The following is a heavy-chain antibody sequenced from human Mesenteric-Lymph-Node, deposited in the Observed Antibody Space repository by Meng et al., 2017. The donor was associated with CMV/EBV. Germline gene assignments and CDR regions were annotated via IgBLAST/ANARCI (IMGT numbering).Heavy chain of an antibody. CDR3: ARGVEYDFWSGFDC. V-gene: IGHV3-20*01. J-gene: IGHJ4*02. Sequence: GESLKISCAASGFTFDDYGMSWVRQAPGKGLEWVSGINWNGGSTGYADSEKGRFTISRDNAKNSLYLQMNSLRAEDTALYHCARGVEYDFWSGFDCWGQGTLVTVSS. CDR1: GFTFDDYG. D-gene: IGHD3-3*01. CDR2: INWNGGST.